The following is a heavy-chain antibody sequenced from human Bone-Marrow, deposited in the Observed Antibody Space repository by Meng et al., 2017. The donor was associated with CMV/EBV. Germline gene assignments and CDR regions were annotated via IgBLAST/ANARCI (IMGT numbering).Heavy chain of an antibody. CDR1: GFIFNNYW. D-gene: IGHD4-11*01. V-gene: IGHV3-74*01. CDR2: NNSGGSST. Sequence: GGSLRLSCAVSGFIFNNYWMHWVRQAPGKGLVWVSRNNSGGSSTSYSDSVKGRFTISRDNAKNTLYLQMNSLRAEDTAVYYCYSPESDYWGQGTLVTVSS. J-gene: IGHJ4*02. CDR3: YSPESDY.